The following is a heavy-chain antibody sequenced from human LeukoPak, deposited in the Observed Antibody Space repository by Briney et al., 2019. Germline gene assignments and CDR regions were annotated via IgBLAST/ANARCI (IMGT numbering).Heavy chain of an antibody. Sequence: PGRSLRLSCAASGFTFSSYGMHWVRQAPGKGLEWVAIISNDGSRKYYAYSVEGRFAISRDNSKNTLYLQMDSLRAEDTAVYYCARDRAWNYFDYWGQGTLVTVSS. J-gene: IGHJ4*02. CDR3: ARDRAWNYFDY. V-gene: IGHV3-30*03. D-gene: IGHD3-3*01. CDR2: ISNDGSRK. CDR1: GFTFSSYG.